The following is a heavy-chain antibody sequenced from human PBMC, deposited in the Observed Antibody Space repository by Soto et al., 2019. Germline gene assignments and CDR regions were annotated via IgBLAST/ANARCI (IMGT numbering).Heavy chain of an antibody. Sequence: ASVKVSCKGSGYTFTSYGFNWVRQAPGQGLEWMGWISAYNGQRNYAQKFQDRVTMTIETSTRTAYMELRSLRSDDTAVYYCTRATYIVVAPDAIYNFDYWGQGTQVTIYS. V-gene: IGHV1-18*01. J-gene: IGHJ4*02. CDR3: TRATYIVVAPDAIYNFDY. D-gene: IGHD2-15*01. CDR1: GYTFTSYG. CDR2: ISAYNGQR.